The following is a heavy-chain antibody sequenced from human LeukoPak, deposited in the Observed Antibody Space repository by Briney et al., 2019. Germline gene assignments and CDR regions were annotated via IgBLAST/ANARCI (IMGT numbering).Heavy chain of an antibody. V-gene: IGHV3-48*02. D-gene: IGHD6-13*01. Sequence: GSLRLSCAASGFTFSSYEMNWVRQAPGKGLEWVAYITLSRTTIYYADSVKGRFTISRDNAKNSLSLQMNSLRDEDTAVYYCARETPDSSSWTAFDFWGQGTLVTVSS. CDR1: GFTFSSYE. CDR2: ITLSRTTI. J-gene: IGHJ4*02. CDR3: ARETPDSSSWTAFDF.